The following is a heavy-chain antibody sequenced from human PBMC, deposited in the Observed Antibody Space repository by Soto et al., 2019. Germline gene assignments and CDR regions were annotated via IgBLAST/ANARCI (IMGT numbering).Heavy chain of an antibody. D-gene: IGHD1-26*01. Sequence: QVQLVESGGGVVQPGRSLRLSCAASGFTFSSNAMHWVRQAPGKGLEWVAVLSYDGSNKYYADSVKGRFTIYRDNSKNPLYLKMDRLRTEDTALYYCARDVESGSSQYYYYFYSMDVWGQGTTVTVSS. J-gene: IGHJ6*02. CDR1: GFTFSSNA. CDR2: LSYDGSNK. V-gene: IGHV3-30-3*01. CDR3: ARDVESGSSQYYYYFYSMDV.